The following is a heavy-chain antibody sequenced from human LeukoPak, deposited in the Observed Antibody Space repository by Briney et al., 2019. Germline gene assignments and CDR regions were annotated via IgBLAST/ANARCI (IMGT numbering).Heavy chain of an antibody. CDR3: ACDILTGYYPF. J-gene: IGHJ4*02. Sequence: PSETLSLTCTVSGGSISSSSYYWGWIRQPPGKGLEWIGSIYYSGSTYYNPSLKSRVTISVDTSKNQFSLKLSSVTAADTAVYYCACDILTGYYPFWGQGTLVTVSS. CDR2: IYYSGST. V-gene: IGHV4-39*01. CDR1: GGSISSSSYY. D-gene: IGHD3-9*01.